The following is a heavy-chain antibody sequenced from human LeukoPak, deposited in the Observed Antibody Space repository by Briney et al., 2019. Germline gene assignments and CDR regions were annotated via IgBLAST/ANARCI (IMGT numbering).Heavy chain of an antibody. CDR1: GFTVSSNY. V-gene: IGHV3-66*01. D-gene: IGHD3-10*01. CDR3: ARGGYYDSGSYFPNYFGS. Sequence: GGSLRLSCAASGFTVSSNYMSWVRQAPGKGLEWVSVFYSGGSTYYADSVKGRFTISRDNSKNTLYLQMNSLRAEDTAVYYCARGGYYDSGSYFPNYFGSWGQGTLVTVSS. J-gene: IGHJ4*02. CDR2: FYSGGST.